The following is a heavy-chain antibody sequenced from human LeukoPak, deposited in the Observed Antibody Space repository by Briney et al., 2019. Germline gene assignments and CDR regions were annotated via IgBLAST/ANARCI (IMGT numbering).Heavy chain of an antibody. Sequence: SETLSLTCSVPSGSISRYYCGWTRQSPGKGLEWIGYMFYTGTTNYNPSLKSRLTISVDTSKNQFSLRLRSVTAADTAVYRCARGEGSGWHYFDYWGQGILVSVSS. V-gene: IGHV4-59*01. CDR1: SGSISRYY. D-gene: IGHD6-19*01. CDR2: MFYTGTT. CDR3: ARGEGSGWHYFDY. J-gene: IGHJ4*02.